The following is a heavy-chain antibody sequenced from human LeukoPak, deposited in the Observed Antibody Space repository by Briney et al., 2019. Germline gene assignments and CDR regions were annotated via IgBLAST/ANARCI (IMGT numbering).Heavy chain of an antibody. V-gene: IGHV3-30*04. J-gene: IGHJ4*02. Sequence: GSLRLSCAASGFTFSSYAMHWVRQAPGKGLEWVAVISYDGSNKYYADSVKGRFTISRGNSKNTLYLQMNSLRAEDTAVYYCARSIVVVPAVDDYWGQGTLVTVSS. CDR3: ARSIVVVPAVDDY. D-gene: IGHD2-2*01. CDR2: ISYDGSNK. CDR1: GFTFSSYA.